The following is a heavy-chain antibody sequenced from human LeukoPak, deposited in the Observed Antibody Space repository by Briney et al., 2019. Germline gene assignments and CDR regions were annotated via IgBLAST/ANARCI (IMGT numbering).Heavy chain of an antibody. CDR3: ARDQTTTYFYASSGYHDAFDI. V-gene: IGHV4-39*07. Sequence: PSETLSLTCTVSGGSISSSSYYWGWIRQPPGKGLEWIGNIYYSGSTYYNPSLKSRVTISVDTSKNQFSLKLSSVTAADAAVYYCARDQTTTYFYASSGYHDAFDIWGQGTMVTVSS. CDR2: IYYSGST. CDR1: GGSISSSSYY. J-gene: IGHJ3*02. D-gene: IGHD3-22*01.